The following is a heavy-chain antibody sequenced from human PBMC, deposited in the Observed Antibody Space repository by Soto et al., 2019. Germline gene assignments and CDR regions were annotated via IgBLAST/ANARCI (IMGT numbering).Heavy chain of an antibody. J-gene: IGHJ6*02. V-gene: IGHV1-46*01. CDR3: ARDPTNSGSYYGDYYYGMDV. CDR2: INPSGGST. Sequence: ASVKVSCTASGYTFTSYYMHWVRQAPGQGLEWMGIINPSGGSTSYAQKFQGRVTMTRDTSTSTVYMELSSLRSEDTAVYYCARDPTNSGSYYGDYYYGMDVWGQGTTVTVSS. D-gene: IGHD1-26*01. CDR1: GYTFTSYY.